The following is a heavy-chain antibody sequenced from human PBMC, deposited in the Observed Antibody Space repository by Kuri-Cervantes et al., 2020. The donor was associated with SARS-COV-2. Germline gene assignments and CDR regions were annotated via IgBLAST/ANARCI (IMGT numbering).Heavy chain of an antibody. CDR3: AREYSSSWYARPDYYYGMDV. D-gene: IGHD6-13*01. J-gene: IGHJ6*02. CDR1: GGTFSSYA. Sequence: SVKVSCKASGGTFSSYAISWVRQAPGQGLEWMGRIIPILGIANYAQKFQGRVTITADKSTSTAYMELSSLRSEDTAVYYCAREYSSSWYARPDYYYGMDVWGQGTTVTSP. CDR2: IIPILGIA. V-gene: IGHV1-69*04.